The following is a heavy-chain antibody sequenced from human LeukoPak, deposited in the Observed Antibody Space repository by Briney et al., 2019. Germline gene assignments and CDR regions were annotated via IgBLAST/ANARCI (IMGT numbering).Heavy chain of an antibody. CDR3: ASMIAEPNYYFGSGSYIPAFDY. Sequence: PSQTLSLTCSVYGGSSSYYYWSWIRQPPGKGLEWIGEINYSGRTNYNPSLKGRVTISVDSSKNPFSLKLSSVTAADTAVYYCASMIAEPNYYFGSGSYIPAFDYWGQGIMVTVSS. J-gene: IGHJ4*02. V-gene: IGHV4-34*01. D-gene: IGHD3-10*01. CDR2: INYSGRT. CDR1: GGSSSYYY.